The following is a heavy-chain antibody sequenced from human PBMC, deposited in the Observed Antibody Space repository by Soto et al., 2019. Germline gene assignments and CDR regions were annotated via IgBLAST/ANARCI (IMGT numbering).Heavy chain of an antibody. V-gene: IGHV3-30*03. CDR3: ARDYGPSNWYNWFHP. Sequence: LCLTCTVSGCILSTYGMHWVRQAPGKGLEWVAMISHDGNAQYYVDSVKGRFSVSRDTSKNTLHFHMNSLRSEDTGLYYRARDYGPSNWYNWFHPWGQGTLVTVS. D-gene: IGHD4-17*01. CDR1: GCILSTYG. J-gene: IGHJ5*02. CDR2: ISHDGNAQ.